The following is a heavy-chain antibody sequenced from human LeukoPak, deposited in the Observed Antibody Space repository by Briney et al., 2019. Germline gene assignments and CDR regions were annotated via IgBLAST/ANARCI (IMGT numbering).Heavy chain of an antibody. CDR2: IYYSGST. J-gene: IGHJ4*02. CDR3: ARQSYDSSGSPTFFDF. D-gene: IGHD3-22*01. CDR1: GGSISSSSYY. V-gene: IGHV4-39*01. Sequence: SETLSLTCTVSGGSISSSSYYWGWIRQPPGKGLEWIGTIYYSGSTYYNPSLKSRVTISVDTSKNQFSLRLSSVTAADTAVYYCARQSYDSSGSPTFFDFWSQGTLVTVSS.